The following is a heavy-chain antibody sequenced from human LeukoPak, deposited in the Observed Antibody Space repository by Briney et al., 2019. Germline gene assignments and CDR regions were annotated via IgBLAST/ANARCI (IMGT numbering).Heavy chain of an antibody. CDR3: AKVLDTYGYMRFAH. CDR1: GFTFVSYA. CDR2: INGGGDTT. V-gene: IGHV3-23*01. Sequence: PGGSLRLSCAASGFTFVSYAMTWVRQAPGKGLEWVSSINGGGDTTYYADSVKGRLTISRDKSTNTLFLQMSSLRAEDSAMYYCAKVLDTYGYMRFAHWGQGTLVTVSS. J-gene: IGHJ4*02. D-gene: IGHD5-18*01.